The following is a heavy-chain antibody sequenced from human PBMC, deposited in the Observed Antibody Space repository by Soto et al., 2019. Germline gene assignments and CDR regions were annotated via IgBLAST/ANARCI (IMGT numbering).Heavy chain of an antibody. V-gene: IGHV1-69*01. CDR1: GGTFSNYA. Sequence: QVQLVQSGAEVRKPGSSVTVSCKASGGTFSNYAISWVRQAPGQGLEWMGGIIPIVGTGSYAQKFQGRVTFTADEPMTTAYVELNSLRFEDTAVYYCARVVILVPTASTHYYSPMDVWGPGTTVTVSS. CDR2: IIPIVGTG. CDR3: ARVVILVPTASTHYYSPMDV. D-gene: IGHD2-2*01. J-gene: IGHJ6*02.